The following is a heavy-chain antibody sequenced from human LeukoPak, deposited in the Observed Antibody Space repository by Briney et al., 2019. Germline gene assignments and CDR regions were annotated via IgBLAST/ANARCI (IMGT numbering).Heavy chain of an antibody. D-gene: IGHD3-22*01. Sequence: SETLSLTCTVSGGSISSGSYYWGWIRQPPGKGLEWIGSIYYSGSTYYNPSLKSRVTISVDTSKNQFSLKLSSVTAADTAVYYCALSPYYYDSSGYSLGYWGQGTLVTVSS. CDR2: IYYSGST. V-gene: IGHV4-39*01. CDR3: ALSPYYYDSSGYSLGY. CDR1: GGSISSGSYY. J-gene: IGHJ4*02.